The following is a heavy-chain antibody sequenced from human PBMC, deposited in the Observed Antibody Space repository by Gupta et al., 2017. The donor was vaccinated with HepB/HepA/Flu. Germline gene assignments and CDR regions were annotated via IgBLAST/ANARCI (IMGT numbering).Heavy chain of an antibody. CDR1: RFTSTSDA. CDR2: SSGSGGST. Sequence: EVQLLESGGGLVQPGGSLRLSCAASRFTSTSDARRWGRQAPGKGLEWVSASSGSGGSTDDADSVKGRLTISRDNSKNTLYLQMNSGRAEDTAVYYCAKDWLNIVATILVDYWGQGTLVTGSS. CDR3: AKDWLNIVATILVDY. V-gene: IGHV3-23*01. D-gene: IGHD5-12*01. J-gene: IGHJ4*02.